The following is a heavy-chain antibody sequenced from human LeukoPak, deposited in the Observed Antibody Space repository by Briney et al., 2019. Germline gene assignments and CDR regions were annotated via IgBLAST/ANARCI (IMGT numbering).Heavy chain of an antibody. V-gene: IGHV3-64*01. CDR1: GFTFSSYA. CDR2: ISSNGGST. CDR3: AREGYSSTGYYCYMDV. D-gene: IGHD5-18*01. Sequence: PGGSLRLSCAASGFTFSSYAMHWVRQAPGKGLEYVSAISSNGGSTYYANSVKGRFTISRDNSKNTLYLQMGSLRAEDMAVYYCAREGYSSTGYYCYMDVWGKGTTVTVSS. J-gene: IGHJ6*03.